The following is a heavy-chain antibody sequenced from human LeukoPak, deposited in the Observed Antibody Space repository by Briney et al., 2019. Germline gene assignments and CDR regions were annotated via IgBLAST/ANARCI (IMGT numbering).Heavy chain of an antibody. D-gene: IGHD3-16*02. J-gene: IGHJ3*02. CDR1: GFTFSSYS. Sequence: GGSLRLSCAASGFTFSSYSMNWVRQAPGKGLEWVSSISSSSSYIYYADPVKGRFTISRDNAKNSLYLQMNSLRAEDTAVYYCARDLTIYDYVWGSYRDDAFDIWGQGTMVTVSS. V-gene: IGHV3-21*01. CDR3: ARDLTIYDYVWGSYRDDAFDI. CDR2: ISSSSSYI.